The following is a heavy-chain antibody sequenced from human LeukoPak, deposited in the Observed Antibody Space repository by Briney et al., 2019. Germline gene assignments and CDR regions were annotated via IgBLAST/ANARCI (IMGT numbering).Heavy chain of an antibody. V-gene: IGHV1-18*01. CDR2: ISAYNGNT. CDR1: GYTFTSYG. D-gene: IGHD5-18*01. J-gene: IGHJ4*02. CDR3: ARGTSRYSYDEADY. Sequence: ASVKVSCRASGYTFTSYGISWVRQAPGQGLEWMGWISAYNGNTNYAQKLQGRVTMTTDTSTSTAYMELRSLRSDDTAVYYCARGTSRYSYDEADYWGQGTLVTVSS.